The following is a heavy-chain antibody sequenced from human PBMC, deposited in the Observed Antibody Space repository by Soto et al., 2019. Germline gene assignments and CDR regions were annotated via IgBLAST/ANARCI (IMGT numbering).Heavy chain of an antibody. CDR1: SGSISSSNW. V-gene: IGHV4-4*02. CDR2: IYHSGST. Sequence: VQLQDSGPGLVKPSGTLSLTCAGSSGSISSSNWWSWVSQPPGKGLEWIGEIYHSGSTNYNPSLKSRVTISVDKSKNQFSLKLSSVTAADTAVYYGARDRYGDYSYFDYWGQGTLVTVSS. D-gene: IGHD4-17*01. CDR3: ARDRYGDYSYFDY. J-gene: IGHJ4*02.